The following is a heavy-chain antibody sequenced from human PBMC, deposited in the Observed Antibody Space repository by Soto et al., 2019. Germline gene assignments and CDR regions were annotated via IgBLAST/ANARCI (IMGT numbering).Heavy chain of an antibody. J-gene: IGHJ4*02. CDR1: GFTFSDYF. CDR2: ISSSGGYT. D-gene: IGHD2-2*02. Sequence: GGSLRLSCAASGFTFSDYFMSWIRQAPGKGLEWVSHISSSGGYTNYADSVKGRFTTSRDNAKNSLYLQMNSLIAEDTAVYYCASDMGYCSSTSCYIFDSWGQGT. V-gene: IGHV3-11*05. CDR3: ASDMGYCSSTSCYIFDS.